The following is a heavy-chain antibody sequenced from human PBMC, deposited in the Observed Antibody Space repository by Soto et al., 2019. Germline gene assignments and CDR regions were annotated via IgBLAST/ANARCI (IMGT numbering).Heavy chain of an antibody. J-gene: IGHJ4*02. CDR3: ARDNGYYDL. CDR2: ISTYSGNT. V-gene: IGHV1-18*04. Sequence: ASVKVSCKTSGYTFSSYSINWVRQAPGQGLEGMAWISTYSGNTHYAERVQGRVTVALDKSARTAFMEMRGLTSDDTAVYFCARDNGYYDLWGQGTLVTVSS. CDR1: GYTFSSYS.